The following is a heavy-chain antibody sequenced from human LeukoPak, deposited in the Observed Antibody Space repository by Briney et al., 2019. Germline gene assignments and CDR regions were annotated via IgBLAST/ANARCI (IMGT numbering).Heavy chain of an antibody. Sequence: GASVKVSCKASGYTFTSYGISWVRQAPGQGLEWMGGIIRSLTTSNYAQKFQGRVTITADESTSTAYMELSSLGSEDTAIYYCASPAVIVPPSPQPFDYWGQGTLVTVSS. CDR1: GYTFTSYG. J-gene: IGHJ4*02. CDR2: IIRSLTTS. D-gene: IGHD2/OR15-2a*01. CDR3: ASPAVIVPPSPQPFDY. V-gene: IGHV1-69*13.